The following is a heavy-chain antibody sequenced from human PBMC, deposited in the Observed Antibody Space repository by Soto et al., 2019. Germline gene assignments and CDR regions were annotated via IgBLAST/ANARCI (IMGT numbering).Heavy chain of an antibody. CDR2: IWYDGSNK. Sequence: QVQLVESGGGVVQPGRSLRLSCAPSGFTFSSYGTHWARQAPGKGLEWVAVIWYDGSNKVYADSVKGRFTISRDNSKNTLYLQMNSLRAEDTAVYYCARDLSGDYGALDTWGQGTMVTVSS. D-gene: IGHD4-17*01. CDR1: GFTFSSYG. J-gene: IGHJ3*02. V-gene: IGHV3-33*01. CDR3: ARDLSGDYGALDT.